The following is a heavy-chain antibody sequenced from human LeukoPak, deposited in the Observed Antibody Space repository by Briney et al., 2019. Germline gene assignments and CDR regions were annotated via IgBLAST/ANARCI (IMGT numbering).Heavy chain of an antibody. J-gene: IGHJ4*02. CDR1: GGSISSYY. CDR2: IYYSGST. D-gene: IGHD3-10*01. CDR3: ASITMVRGVID. Sequence: SETLSLTCTVSGGSISSYYWSWIRQPPGKGLEWIGYIYYSGSTNYNPSLKSRVTISVDTSKNQFSLKLSSVTAADTAVYYCASITMVRGVIDWGQGTLVTVSS. V-gene: IGHV4-59*01.